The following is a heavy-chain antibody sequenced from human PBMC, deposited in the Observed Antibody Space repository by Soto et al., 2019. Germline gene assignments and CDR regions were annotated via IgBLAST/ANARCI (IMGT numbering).Heavy chain of an antibody. Sequence: PEELCDTYSGSGGSIRRCYWSGSRQPPGKGLEWIGYIYYSGSTNYNPSLKSRVTISVDTSKNQFSLKLSSVTAADTAVYYCARSFILYHYPSSGLPFAFATLCQCPIVT. CDR2: IYYSGST. CDR3: ARSFILYHYPSSGLPFAFAT. D-gene: IGHD3-22*01. V-gene: IGHV4-59*01. CDR1: GGSIRRCY. J-gene: IGHJ3*02.